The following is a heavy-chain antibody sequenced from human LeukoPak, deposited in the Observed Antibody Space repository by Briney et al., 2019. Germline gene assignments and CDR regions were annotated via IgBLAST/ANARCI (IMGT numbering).Heavy chain of an antibody. J-gene: IGHJ4*02. CDR1: GGTFSSYT. V-gene: IGHV1-69*13. Sequence: SVKVSCKASGGTFSSYTIAWVRQAPGHELEWLGGIIPLFGSANYAQKFQGRVTITADEYTSTAYMELSSLRSEDTAVYYCATPPTGTTTTGEFYFDSWGQGTLVTVSA. D-gene: IGHD1-1*01. CDR2: IIPLFGSA. CDR3: ATPPTGTTTTGEFYFDS.